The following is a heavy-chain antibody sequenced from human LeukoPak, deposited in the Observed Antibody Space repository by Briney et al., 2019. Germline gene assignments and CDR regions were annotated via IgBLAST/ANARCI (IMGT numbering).Heavy chain of an antibody. CDR2: IIPIFGTA. CDR1: GGTFSSYA. D-gene: IGHD1-26*01. Sequence: SVKVSWKASGGTFSSYAISWVRQAPGQGLEWMGGIIPIFGTANYAQKFQGRVTITADESTSTAYMELSSLRSEDTAVYYCARGANSGSYYGAQLDDAFDIWGQGTMVTVSS. CDR3: ARGANSGSYYGAQLDDAFDI. V-gene: IGHV1-69*13. J-gene: IGHJ3*02.